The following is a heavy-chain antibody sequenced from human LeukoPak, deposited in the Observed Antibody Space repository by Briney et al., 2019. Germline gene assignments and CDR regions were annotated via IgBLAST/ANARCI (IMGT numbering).Heavy chain of an antibody. D-gene: IGHD3-10*01. CDR1: EFSVGSNY. V-gene: IGHV3-15*01. Sequence: GGSLRLSCAASEFSVGSNYMTWVRQAPGKGLEWVGRIKSKTDGGTTDYAAPVKGRFTISRDDSKNTLYLQMNSLKTEDTAVYYCTTDLLLWFGEFVWGQGTLVTVSS. CDR3: TTDLLLWFGEFV. CDR2: IKSKTDGGTT. J-gene: IGHJ4*02.